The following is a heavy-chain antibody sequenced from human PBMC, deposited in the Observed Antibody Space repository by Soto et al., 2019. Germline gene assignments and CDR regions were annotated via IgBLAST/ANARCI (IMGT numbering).Heavy chain of an antibody. Sequence: SVKVSCKASGGTFSRDAISWVRQAPGQGLEWMGGIIPMFGTAKYVQKFQGRLTITADESTTTAYMELRSLRSDDTAVYYCARGVVVVAASQLGWFDPWGQGTLVTVSS. J-gene: IGHJ5*02. CDR2: IIPMFGTA. CDR1: GGTFSRDA. V-gene: IGHV1-69*13. D-gene: IGHD2-15*01. CDR3: ARGVVVVAASQLGWFDP.